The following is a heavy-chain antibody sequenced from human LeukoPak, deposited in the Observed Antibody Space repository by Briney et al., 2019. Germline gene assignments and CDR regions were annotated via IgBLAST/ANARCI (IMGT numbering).Heavy chain of an antibody. CDR2: IVVGSGNT. Sequence: GASVKVSCKASGFTFTSSAMQWVRQARGQRLEWIGWIVVGSGNTNYAQKFQERVTITRDMSTSTAYMELSSLRSEDTAVYYCARGGYFDWSPKSWFDPWGQGTLVTVSS. CDR1: GFTFTSSA. CDR3: ARGGYFDWSPKSWFDP. D-gene: IGHD3-9*01. V-gene: IGHV1-58*02. J-gene: IGHJ5*02.